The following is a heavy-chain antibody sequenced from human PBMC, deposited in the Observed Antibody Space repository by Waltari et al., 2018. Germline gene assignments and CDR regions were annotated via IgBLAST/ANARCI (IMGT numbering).Heavy chain of an antibody. Sequence: EVQLVESGGGLVQPGGSLRLSCAASGFTFSSYAMSWVRQAPGKGLEWVANIKQDGSEKYYVDSVKGRFTISRDNAKNSLYLQMNSLRAEDTAVYYCARDTLVTTDYWGQGTLVTVSS. V-gene: IGHV3-7*01. CDR1: GFTFSSYA. CDR3: ARDTLVTTDY. D-gene: IGHD4-4*01. J-gene: IGHJ4*02. CDR2: IKQDGSEK.